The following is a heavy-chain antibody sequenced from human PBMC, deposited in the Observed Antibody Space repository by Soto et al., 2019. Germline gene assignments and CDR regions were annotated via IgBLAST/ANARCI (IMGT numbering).Heavy chain of an antibody. J-gene: IGHJ3*02. CDR3: ARGRYSSGWAGDAFDI. CDR2: IYYSGST. CDR1: GGSISIGGYY. V-gene: IGHV4-31*03. D-gene: IGHD6-19*01. Sequence: SETLSLTCTVSGGSISIGGYYWSWILQHPGKGLEWIGYIYYSGSTYYNPSLKSRVTISVDTSKNQFSLKLSSVTAADTAVYYCARGRYSSGWAGDAFDIWGQGTMVTVSS.